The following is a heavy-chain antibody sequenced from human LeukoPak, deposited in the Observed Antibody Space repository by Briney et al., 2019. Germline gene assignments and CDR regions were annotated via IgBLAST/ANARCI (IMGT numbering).Heavy chain of an antibody. CDR2: INPNSGGT. J-gene: IGHJ4*02. CDR3: ARGLYSSSALDY. Sequence: ASVKVSCKASGYTFTGYYIHWVRQAPGQGLEWMGWINPNSGGTNYAQKFQGRVTMTRDTSISTAYMELSRLRSDDTAVYYCARGLYSSSALDYWGQGTLVTVSS. D-gene: IGHD6-6*01. V-gene: IGHV1-2*02. CDR1: GYTFTGYY.